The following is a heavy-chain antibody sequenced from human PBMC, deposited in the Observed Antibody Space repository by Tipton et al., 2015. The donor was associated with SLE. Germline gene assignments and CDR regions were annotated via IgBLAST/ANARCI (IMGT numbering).Heavy chain of an antibody. CDR3: AGDYYDFWSGYPRFAFDI. V-gene: IGHV3-30*04. Sequence: SLRLSCAASGFTFSSYAMHWVRQAPGKGLEWVAVISYDGSNKYYADSVKGRFTISRDNSKNTLYLQMNSLRAEDTAVYYCAGDYYDFWSGYPRFAFDIWGQGTMVTVSS. CDR1: GFTFSSYA. D-gene: IGHD3-3*01. J-gene: IGHJ3*02. CDR2: ISYDGSNK.